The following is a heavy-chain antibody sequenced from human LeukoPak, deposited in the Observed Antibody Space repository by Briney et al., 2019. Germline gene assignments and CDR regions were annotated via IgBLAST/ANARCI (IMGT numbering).Heavy chain of an antibody. CDR2: IIPIFGTA. V-gene: IGHV1-69*13. D-gene: IGHD5-18*01. CDR3: ARDQFSRVVQLWLGRMDV. Sequence: SVKVSCKASGGTFSSYAISWVRQAPGQGLEWMGGIIPIFGTANYAQRFQGRVTITADESTSTAYMELSSLRSEDTAVYYCARDQFSRVVQLWLGRMDVWGQGTTVTVSS. CDR1: GGTFSSYA. J-gene: IGHJ6*02.